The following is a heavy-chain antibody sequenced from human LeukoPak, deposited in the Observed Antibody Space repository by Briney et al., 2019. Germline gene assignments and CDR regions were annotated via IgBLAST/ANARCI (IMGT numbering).Heavy chain of an antibody. D-gene: IGHD6-13*01. CDR3: ARDRISSWYVGVTGAFDY. J-gene: IGHJ4*02. V-gene: IGHV4-59*12. CDR2: IYYSGST. Sequence: PSETLSLTCTVSGGSISSYYWSWIRQPPGKGLEWIGYIYYSGSTNYNPSLKSRVTISVDTSKNQFSLKLSSVTAADTAVYYCARDRISSWYVGVTGAFDYWGQGTLVTVSS. CDR1: GGSISSYY.